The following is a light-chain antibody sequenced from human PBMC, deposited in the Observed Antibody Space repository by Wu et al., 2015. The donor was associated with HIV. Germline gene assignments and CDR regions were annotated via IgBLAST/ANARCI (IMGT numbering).Light chain of an antibody. V-gene: IGKV3-11*01. CDR1: QRVSTF. J-gene: IGKJ5*01. CDR2: GAS. Sequence: DIVLTQSPATLSLSPGGRATLSCRASQRVSTFVAWYQHRPGQAPRLVIYGASNRATGIPARFSGSGSETDFTLTISSLEPEDFAVYYCQQSDNGPLTFGQGTRLEIK. CDR3: QQSDNGPLT.